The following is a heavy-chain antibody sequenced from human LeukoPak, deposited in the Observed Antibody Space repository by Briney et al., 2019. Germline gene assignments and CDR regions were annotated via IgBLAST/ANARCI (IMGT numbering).Heavy chain of an antibody. Sequence: PGGSLRLSCAASGFTFSSYGMHWVRQAPGKGLEWVAVIWYDGSNKCYADSVKGRFTISRDNSKNTLYLQMNSLRAEDTAVYYCAKVGLEGPYYYYMDVWGKGTTVTVSS. J-gene: IGHJ6*03. CDR1: GFTFSSYG. CDR2: IWYDGSNK. CDR3: AKVGLEGPYYYYMDV. V-gene: IGHV3-33*06. D-gene: IGHD1-1*01.